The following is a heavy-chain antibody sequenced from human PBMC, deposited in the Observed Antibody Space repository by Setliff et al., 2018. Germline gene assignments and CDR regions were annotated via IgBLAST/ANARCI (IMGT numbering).Heavy chain of an antibody. J-gene: IGHJ4*02. CDR3: ARAPLESGYYYGQGHYFDN. CDR2: ISRGATSI. V-gene: IGHV3-11*01. Sequence: GGSLRLSCAASGFTFSDYYMSWIRQTPGKGLEWVAYISRGATSIYYADSVKGRFTISRDDATNSLYLQMNSLRAEDTAVYYCARAPLESGYYYGQGHYFDNWGQGTLVTVSS. D-gene: IGHD5-18*01. CDR1: GFTFSDYY.